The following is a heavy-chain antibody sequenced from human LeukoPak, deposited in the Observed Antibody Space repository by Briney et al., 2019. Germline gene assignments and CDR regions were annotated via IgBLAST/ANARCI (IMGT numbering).Heavy chain of an antibody. J-gene: IGHJ4*02. CDR1: GGSFSSGSYY. V-gene: IGHV4-61*01. CDR3: ARSHTASDY. CDR2: IYYSGST. D-gene: IGHD5-18*01. Sequence: SETLSLTCTVSGGSFSSGSYYWSWIRQPPGKGLEWIGYIYYSGSTNYNPSLKSRVTISVDTSKNQFSLKLSSVTAADTAVYYCARSHTASDYWGQGTLVTVSS.